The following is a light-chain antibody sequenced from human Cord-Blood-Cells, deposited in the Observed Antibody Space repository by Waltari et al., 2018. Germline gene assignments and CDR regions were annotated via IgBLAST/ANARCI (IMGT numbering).Light chain of an antibody. CDR1: SSDVGGYNY. J-gene: IGLJ2*01. CDR2: DVS. Sequence: QSALTQPRSVSGSPGQPVTISCTGTSSDVGGYNYVPWYQQHPGKAPKLMIYDVSKRPSGVPDRFSGSKSGNTASLTISGLQAEDEADYYCCSYAGSYFLFGGGTKLTVL. CDR3: CSYAGSYFL. V-gene: IGLV2-11*01.